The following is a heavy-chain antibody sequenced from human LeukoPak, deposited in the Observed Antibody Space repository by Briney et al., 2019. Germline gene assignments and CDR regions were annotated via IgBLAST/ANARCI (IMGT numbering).Heavy chain of an antibody. CDR3: ARDDKNNYYDSSGFDY. J-gene: IGHJ4*02. Sequence: PGRSLRLSCAASGFTFDDYAMHWVRQAPGKGLEWVSGIAWNTGNTGYADSVKGRFTISRDNAKNSLYLQMNSLRAEDTAVYYCARDDKNNYYDSSGFDYWGQGTLVTVSS. CDR2: IAWNTGNT. D-gene: IGHD3-22*01. CDR1: GFTFDDYA. V-gene: IGHV3-9*01.